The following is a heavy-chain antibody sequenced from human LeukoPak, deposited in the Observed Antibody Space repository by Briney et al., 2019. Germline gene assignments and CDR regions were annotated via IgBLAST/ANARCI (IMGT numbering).Heavy chain of an antibody. J-gene: IGHJ4*02. D-gene: IGHD1-1*01. CDR3: ARGSQSTWGFFAY. V-gene: IGHV3-21*06. CDR2: ISSSSSYM. CDR1: GFTFSSYT. Sequence: PGGSLRLFCAASGFTFSSYTMNWVRQAPGKGLEWVSSISSSSSYMYYADSVKGRFTISRDNAKNSLYLQMNSLRAEDTAVYYCARGSQSTWGFFAYWGQGTRVTVSS.